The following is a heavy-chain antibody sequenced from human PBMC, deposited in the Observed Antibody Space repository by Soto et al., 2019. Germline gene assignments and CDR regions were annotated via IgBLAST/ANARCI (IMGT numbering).Heavy chain of an antibody. Sequence: GASVKVSCKASGYTFTSYYMHWVRQAPGQGLEWMGIINPSGGSTSYAQKFQGRVTMTRDTSTSTVYMELSSLRSEDTAVYYCARDGERIDSSSWSTWFDPWGQGTLVTVSS. V-gene: IGHV1-46*01. CDR2: INPSGGST. J-gene: IGHJ5*02. D-gene: IGHD6-13*01. CDR3: ARDGERIDSSSWSTWFDP. CDR1: GYTFTSYY.